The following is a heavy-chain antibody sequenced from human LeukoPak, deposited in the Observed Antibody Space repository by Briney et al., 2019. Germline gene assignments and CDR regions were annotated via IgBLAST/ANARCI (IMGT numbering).Heavy chain of an antibody. Sequence: ASVNVSCKASGYTFTGYYLHWVRQAPGQGLEWMGWINPNTGGTKYAQKFQGRVTMTRDTSISTAYVEVTRLTSDDTAVYYCARALVPAAQRLSSWGQGTLVTVSS. D-gene: IGHD2-2*01. V-gene: IGHV1-2*02. J-gene: IGHJ5*02. CDR3: ARALVPAAQRLSS. CDR1: GYTFTGYY. CDR2: INPNTGGT.